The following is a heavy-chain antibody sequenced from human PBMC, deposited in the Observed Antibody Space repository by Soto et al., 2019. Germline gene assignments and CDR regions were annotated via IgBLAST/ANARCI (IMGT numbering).Heavy chain of an antibody. V-gene: IGHV3-15*01. D-gene: IGHD6-13*01. J-gene: IGHJ5*02. CDR1: GVTFSDTW. CDR2: IKREADGGTT. CDR3: ARHPERIAQIGWFDP. Sequence: SLRLSCAASGVTFSDTWMSWVRRAPGRGLERVGRIKREADGGTTDYADSVKGRFTISRDNAKNSLYLQMNSLRAEDTAVYYCARHPERIAQIGWFDPWGQGTLVTVSS.